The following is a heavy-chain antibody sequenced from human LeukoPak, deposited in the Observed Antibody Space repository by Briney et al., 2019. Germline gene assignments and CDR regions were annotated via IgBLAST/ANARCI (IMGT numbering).Heavy chain of an antibody. CDR2: INTNTGNP. CDR3: ARGGYSRGQGSPFDY. Sequence: ASVKVSCKASGYTFTNYPIIWVRQAPGQGLEWMASINTNTGNPTYAQGFTGRFVPSLDTSVSTAYLQITSLKAEDSVVYYCARGGYSRGQGSPFDYWGQGTLVTVSS. J-gene: IGHJ4*02. D-gene: IGHD6-19*01. V-gene: IGHV7-4-1*02. CDR1: GYTFTNYP.